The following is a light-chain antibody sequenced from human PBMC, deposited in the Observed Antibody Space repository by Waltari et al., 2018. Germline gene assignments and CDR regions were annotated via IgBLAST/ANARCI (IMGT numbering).Light chain of an antibody. J-gene: IGKJ1*01. CDR3: QHYSTYSWT. CDR1: KSVSRW. CDR2: KTS. Sequence: IQMTQSPSTLSASVGDRVTMTCRASKSVSRWLAGYQQKPGKAPKLRIYKTSTLESGVPSRFSGSGSGTEFSLTISILQPDDFATYYCQHYSTYSWTFGQGTKLEIK. V-gene: IGKV1-5*03.